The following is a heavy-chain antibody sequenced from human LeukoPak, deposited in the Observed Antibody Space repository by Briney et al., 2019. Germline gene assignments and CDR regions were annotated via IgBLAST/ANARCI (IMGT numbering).Heavy chain of an antibody. CDR2: ISSSSSYI. V-gene: IGHV3-21*01. D-gene: IGHD3-22*01. CDR3: ARDDSSGYYSSYYYYYGMDV. Sequence: GGSLRLSCAASGFTFSSYSMNWVRQAPGQGLEWVSSISSSSSYIYYADSVKGRFTISRDNAKNSLYLQMNSLRAEDTAVYYCARDDSSGYYSSYYYYYGMDVWGQGTTVTVSS. CDR1: GFTFSSYS. J-gene: IGHJ6*02.